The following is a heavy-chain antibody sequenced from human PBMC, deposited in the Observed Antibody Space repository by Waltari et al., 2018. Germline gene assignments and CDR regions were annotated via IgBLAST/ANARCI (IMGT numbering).Heavy chain of an antibody. D-gene: IGHD3-10*01. J-gene: IGHJ3*02. CDR2: IYNSGST. V-gene: IGHV4-38-2*01. CDR1: GYSITNGYY. CDR3: ARRDGSGTYYPPNAFDI. Sequence: QFQLQESGPGLVKPSETLSLTCGVSGYSITNGYYWGWIRQAPGKGLEWIGSIYNSGSTYYNESLKSRVTISVDTAKSQVSLKLSAVTAADTAVYYCARRDGSGTYYPPNAFDIWGQGTGVTVSS.